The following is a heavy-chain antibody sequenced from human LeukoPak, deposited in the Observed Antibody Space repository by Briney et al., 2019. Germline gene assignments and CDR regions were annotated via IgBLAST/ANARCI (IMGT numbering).Heavy chain of an antibody. V-gene: IGHV4-59*11. Sequence: SETLSLTCTVSGGSISGHYWTWIRQPPGKGLEWIGQIHYSGRPDYNPSLKSRVTISVDTSKSQLSLKVTSVTGADTAVYYCARFGVDYDMDVWGQGTTVT. D-gene: IGHD3-16*01. J-gene: IGHJ6*02. CDR2: IHYSGRP. CDR3: ARFGVDYDMDV. CDR1: GGSISGHY.